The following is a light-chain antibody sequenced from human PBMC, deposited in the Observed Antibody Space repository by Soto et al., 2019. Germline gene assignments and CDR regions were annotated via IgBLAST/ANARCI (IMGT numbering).Light chain of an antibody. CDR1: SSNIGAGYD. Sequence: QSVLTQPPSVSGAPGQRVTISCTGSSSNIGAGYDVHYYQQLPGRAPKLLIYGNNNRPSGVPDRFSGSKSGTSASLAITGLQAEDEADYYCQSYDISLSGFVFGTGTKVTVL. V-gene: IGLV1-40*01. J-gene: IGLJ1*01. CDR2: GNN. CDR3: QSYDISLSGFV.